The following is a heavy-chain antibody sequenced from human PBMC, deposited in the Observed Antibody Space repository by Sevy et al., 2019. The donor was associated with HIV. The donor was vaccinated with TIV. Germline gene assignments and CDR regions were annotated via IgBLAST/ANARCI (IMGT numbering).Heavy chain of an antibody. Sequence: SVKVSCKASGGTFSSYGISWARQAPGRGLEWMGGIIPILGTVNYAQKFQGRVTITADESTKTAYMELSSLRSEDTAVYYCARGGGNGWYYFDYWGQETLVTVSS. CDR2: IIPILGTV. D-gene: IGHD6-19*01. V-gene: IGHV1-69*13. CDR3: ARGGGNGWYYFDY. J-gene: IGHJ4*02. CDR1: GGTFSSYG.